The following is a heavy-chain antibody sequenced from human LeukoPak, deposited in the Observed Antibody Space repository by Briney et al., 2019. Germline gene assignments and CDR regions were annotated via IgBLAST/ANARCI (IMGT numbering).Heavy chain of an antibody. Sequence: GSVTVSCKASGYTFTSYAMHWVRQAPGQRLEWMGWINAGNGNTKYSQKFQGRVTITRDTSASTAYMELSSLRSEDTAVYYCARDDYCSGGSCRNNWFDPWGQGTLVTVSS. CDR3: ARDDYCSGGSCRNNWFDP. CDR2: INAGNGNT. D-gene: IGHD2-15*01. V-gene: IGHV1-3*01. CDR1: GYTFTSYA. J-gene: IGHJ5*02.